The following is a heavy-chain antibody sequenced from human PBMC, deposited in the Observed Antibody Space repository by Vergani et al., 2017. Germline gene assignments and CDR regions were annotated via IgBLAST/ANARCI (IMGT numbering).Heavy chain of an antibody. CDR1: DSSIMTNPY. CDR3: ERHRGSGDFFPASYFYGIDV. Sequence: QVQLQESGPGLVKPSETLTLTCDVSDSSIMTNPYWGCFRQSPGKGLVWIGCIHYSGDTHYNSSLKSRVSISIVSSSKFSLSLTLVSAADTAIYYCERHRGSGDFFPASYFYGIDVWGHGTTVTVSS. J-gene: IGHJ6*02. CDR2: IHYSGDT. D-gene: IGHD3-10*01. V-gene: IGHV4-38-2*01.